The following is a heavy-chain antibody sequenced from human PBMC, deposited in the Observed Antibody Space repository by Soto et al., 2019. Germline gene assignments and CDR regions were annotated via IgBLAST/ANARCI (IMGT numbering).Heavy chain of an antibody. V-gene: IGHV4-59*08. CDR1: GGSISSYY. CDR2: IYYSGST. CDR3: ARREINDYGSESYYIEYFQH. Sequence: SETLSLTCTVSGGSISSYYWSWIRQPPGKGLEWIGYIYYSGSTNYNPSLKSRVTISVDTSKNQFSLKLSSVTAADTAVYYCARREINDYGSESYYIEYFQHWGQGTLVTVSS. D-gene: IGHD3-10*01. J-gene: IGHJ1*01.